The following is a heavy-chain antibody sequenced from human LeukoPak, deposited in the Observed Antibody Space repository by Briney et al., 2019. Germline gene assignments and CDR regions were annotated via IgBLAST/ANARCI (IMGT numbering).Heavy chain of an antibody. CDR2: ISNDGSKT. Sequence: GRSLRLSCAASGFTFSLYGMHWVRQAPGKGLEWVALISNDGSKTYYADSVKGRFTISRDNSKNTVYLQVSSLRADDTAVYYCAKDSRGANFFGDFDYWGQGTLVTVSS. V-gene: IGHV3-33*06. CDR3: AKDSRGANFFGDFDY. CDR1: GFTFSLYG. J-gene: IGHJ4*02. D-gene: IGHD3-10*01.